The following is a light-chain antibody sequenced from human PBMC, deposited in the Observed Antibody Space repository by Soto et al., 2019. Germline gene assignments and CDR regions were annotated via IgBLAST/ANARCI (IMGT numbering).Light chain of an antibody. J-gene: IGKJ5*01. CDR3: HQFGSLPIT. CDR1: QSVSSSY. CDR2: ATS. V-gene: IGKV3-20*01. Sequence: EIVLTQSPGTLSLSPGERATLSCRASQSVSSSYLAWYQQKPGQAPRLLISATSRRLTGIPDRFTGSGSGTDFTLTISRLEPADFVVYYCHQFGSLPITFGQGTRLEIK.